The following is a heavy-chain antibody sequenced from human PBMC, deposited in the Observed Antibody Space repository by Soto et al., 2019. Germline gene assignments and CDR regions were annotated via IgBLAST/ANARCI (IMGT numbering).Heavy chain of an antibody. J-gene: IGHJ5*02. CDR2: IYYSGST. CDR3: ARFNDYGDYALDP. CDR1: GGSISSGGYY. Sequence: PSETLSLTCTVSGGSISSGGYYWSWIRQHPGKGLEWIGYIYYSGSTYYNPSLKSRVTISVDTSKNQFSLKLSSVTAADTAVYYCARFNDYGDYALDPWRQVTLVTVSS. V-gene: IGHV4-31*03. D-gene: IGHD4-17*01.